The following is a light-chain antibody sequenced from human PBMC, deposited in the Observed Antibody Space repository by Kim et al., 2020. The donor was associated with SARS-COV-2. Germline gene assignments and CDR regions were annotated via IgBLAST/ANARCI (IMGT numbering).Light chain of an antibody. Sequence: MVTISRTGRRSNIGAVYNVHWYQELPGPAPNLLIYDSNKRPSGVPDRFSGSKSGTSASLAITGLQAEDEADYYCQSYDTSLGGYVFGTGTKVTVL. CDR1: RSNIGAVYN. CDR3: QSYDTSLGGYV. V-gene: IGLV1-40*01. CDR2: DSN. J-gene: IGLJ1*01.